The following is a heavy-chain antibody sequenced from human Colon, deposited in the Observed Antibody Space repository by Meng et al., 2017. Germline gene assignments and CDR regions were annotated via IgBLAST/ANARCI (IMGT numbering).Heavy chain of an antibody. Sequence: DPGGGPVACCEAWFRTGACTVTSSGRSDWWSGVAQRRGKVLVFFGETSHSGLTNYSPSLKSRVTISLDKSKNQLSLKLNSVTAADTAVYYCASSDDYCSDYWGQGTLVTVSS. CDR3: ASSDDYCSDY. J-gene: IGHJ4*02. CDR2: TSHSGLT. D-gene: IGHD3-22*01. V-gene: IGHV4-4*02. CDR1: VTSSGRSDW.